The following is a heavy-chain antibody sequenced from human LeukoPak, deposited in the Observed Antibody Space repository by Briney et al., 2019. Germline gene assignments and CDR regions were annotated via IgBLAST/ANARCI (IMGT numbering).Heavy chain of an antibody. CDR2: ISYDGSNK. CDR1: GFTFSSYG. Sequence: GRSLRLSCAASGFTFSSYGMHWVRQAPGKGLEWVAFISYDGSNKYYVDSVKGRFTISRDNFKNTLYLQMNSLSAEDTAVYYCAKGYGSGSYSIDYWGRGTLVTVSS. J-gene: IGHJ4*02. V-gene: IGHV3-30*18. D-gene: IGHD3-10*01. CDR3: AKGYGSGSYSIDY.